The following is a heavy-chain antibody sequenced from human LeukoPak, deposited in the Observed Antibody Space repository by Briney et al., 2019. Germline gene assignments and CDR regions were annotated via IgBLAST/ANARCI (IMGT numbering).Heavy chain of an antibody. CDR2: ISSSGSVI. Sequence: GGSLRLSCATSGFIFRDYNMNWVRQAPGKGLEGVAHISSSGSVIYYAGSVKGRFTISRDNAKNSLYLQMNSLRAEDAAVYYCARGAATGPRFYYFYMDVWGRGTTVTVSS. V-gene: IGHV3-48*04. CDR1: GFIFRDYN. CDR3: ARGAATGPRFYYFYMDV. J-gene: IGHJ6*03. D-gene: IGHD3-16*01.